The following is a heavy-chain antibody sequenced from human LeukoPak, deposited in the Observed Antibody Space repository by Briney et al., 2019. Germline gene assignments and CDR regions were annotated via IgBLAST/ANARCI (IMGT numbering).Heavy chain of an antibody. CDR1: GGSISSYY. Sequence: PSETLSLTCTVSGGSISSYYWSWIRQPPGKGLEWIGYIYYSGSTNYNPSLKGRVTISVDTSKNQFSLKLSSVTAADTAVYYCARHSPTTVAYYFDYWGQGTLVTVSS. J-gene: IGHJ4*02. CDR2: IYYSGST. D-gene: IGHD4-17*01. CDR3: ARHSPTTVAYYFDY. V-gene: IGHV4-59*08.